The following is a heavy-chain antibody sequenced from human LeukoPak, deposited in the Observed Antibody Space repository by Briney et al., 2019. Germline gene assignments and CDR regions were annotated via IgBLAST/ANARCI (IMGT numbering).Heavy chain of an antibody. J-gene: IGHJ3*02. CDR3: TRILFVDTAMVDAFDI. Sequence: SSETLSLTCTVSGGSISSYYWSWIRQPPGKGLEWIGYIHYSGSTNYNPSLKSRVTISVDTSKNQFSLKLSSVTAADTAVYYCTRILFVDTAMVDAFDIWGQGTMVTVSS. CDR2: IHYSGST. CDR1: GGSISSYY. V-gene: IGHV4-59*01. D-gene: IGHD5-18*01.